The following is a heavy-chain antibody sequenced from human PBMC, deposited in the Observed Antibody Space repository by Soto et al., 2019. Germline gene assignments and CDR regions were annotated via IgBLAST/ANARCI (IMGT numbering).Heavy chain of an antibody. V-gene: IGHV3-33*01. CDR2: IWYDGSNK. CDR3: ARDHLTGTTKSSYYYGMDV. Sequence: PGGSLRLSCAASGFTFSSYGMHWVRQAPGKGLEWVAVIWYDGSNKYYADSVKGRFTISRDNSKNTLYLQMNSLRAEDTAVYYCARDHLTGTTKSSYYYGMDVWGQGTTVTVSS. J-gene: IGHJ6*02. D-gene: IGHD1-20*01. CDR1: GFTFSSYG.